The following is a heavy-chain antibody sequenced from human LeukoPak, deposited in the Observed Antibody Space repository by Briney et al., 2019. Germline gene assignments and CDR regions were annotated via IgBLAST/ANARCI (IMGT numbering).Heavy chain of an antibody. D-gene: IGHD5-18*01. CDR2: ISSSSSSI. J-gene: IGHJ4*02. V-gene: IGHV3-21*01. Sequence: GGSLRLSCAASGFTFNSYSMNWVRQAPGQGLEWVSSISSSSSSIYYADSVKGRFTISRDNAKNSLYLQMNSLRAEDTAVYYCARASGDIVETATMGSYWGQGTLVTVSS. CDR3: ARASGDIVETATMGSY. CDR1: GFTFNSYS.